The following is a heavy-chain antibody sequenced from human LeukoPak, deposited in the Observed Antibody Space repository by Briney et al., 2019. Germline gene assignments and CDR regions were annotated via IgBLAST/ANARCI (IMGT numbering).Heavy chain of an antibody. D-gene: IGHD5-12*01. CDR1: GFTFTSYV. CDR3: AKEHGYSAYDSVLPPDY. J-gene: IGHJ4*02. V-gene: IGHV3-23*01. CDR2: ISGSGGST. Sequence: GGSLRLSCAASGFTFTSYVMSWVRQAPGKGLEWVSAISGSGGSTYYAESVKGRFAISGDNSKNTLYMQMNSLRAEDTAVYYWAKEHGYSAYDSVLPPDYWGQEPLVTVSS.